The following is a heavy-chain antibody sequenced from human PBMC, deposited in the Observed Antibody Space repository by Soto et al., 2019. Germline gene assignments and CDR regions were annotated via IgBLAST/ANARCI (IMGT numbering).Heavy chain of an antibody. D-gene: IGHD6-13*01. CDR1: GFTFSSYG. CDR2: ISYDGSNK. J-gene: IGHJ4*02. Sequence: QVQLVESGGGVVQPGRSLRLSCAASGFTFSSYGMHWVRQAPGKGLEWVAVISYDGSNKYYADSVKGRFTISRDNSKNTLYLQMNSLRAEDTAVYYCEALVAALDYWGQGTLVTVSS. CDR3: EALVAALDY. V-gene: IGHV3-30*03.